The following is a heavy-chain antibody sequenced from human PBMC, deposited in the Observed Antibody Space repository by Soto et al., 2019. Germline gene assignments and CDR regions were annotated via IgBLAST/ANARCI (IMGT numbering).Heavy chain of an antibody. CDR2: IVGSGGGT. Sequence: GGSLRLSCAASGFTFSSYAMSWVRQAPGKRLEWVSAIVGSGGGTYYADSVMGRFTISRDNSKNTLYLQMNSLRAEDTAVYYCAKDSRWLQGALDYWGQGTLVTVSS. J-gene: IGHJ4*02. D-gene: IGHD5-12*01. CDR3: AKDSRWLQGALDY. CDR1: GFTFSSYA. V-gene: IGHV3-23*01.